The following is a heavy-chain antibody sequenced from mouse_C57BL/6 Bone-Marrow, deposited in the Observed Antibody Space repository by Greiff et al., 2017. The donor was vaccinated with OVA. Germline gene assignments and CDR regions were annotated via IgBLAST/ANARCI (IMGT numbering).Heavy chain of an antibody. J-gene: IGHJ2*01. D-gene: IGHD1-1*01. V-gene: IGHV3-8*01. CDR3: ARYRITTVVAREDYFDY. CDR1: GYSITSDY. Sequence: VQLKESGPGLAKPSQTLSLTCSVTGYSITSDYWNWIRKFPGNKLEYMGYISYSGSTYYNPSLKSRISITRDTSKNQYYLQLNSVTTEDTATYYCARYRITTVVAREDYFDYWGQGTTLTVSS. CDR2: ISYSGST.